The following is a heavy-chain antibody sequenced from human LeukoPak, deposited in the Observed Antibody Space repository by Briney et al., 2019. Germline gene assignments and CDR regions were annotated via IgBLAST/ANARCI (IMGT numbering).Heavy chain of an antibody. J-gene: IGHJ3*02. CDR3: ARDDKVRNYGSAFDI. V-gene: IGHV3-30*04. Sequence: PGGSLRLSCTASGFTFRNYAMHWVRQAPGKGLEWVADIFSEGSHKYYADSVKGRFTISRDDSKNTLYLEMNSLRADDAALYYCARDDKVRNYGSAFDIWGQGTMVTVSS. CDR1: GFTFRNYA. D-gene: IGHD1-14*01. CDR2: IFSEGSHK.